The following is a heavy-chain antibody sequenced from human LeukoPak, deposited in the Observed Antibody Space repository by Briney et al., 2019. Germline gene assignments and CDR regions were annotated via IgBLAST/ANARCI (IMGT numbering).Heavy chain of an antibody. CDR1: GYTFTSYA. CDR3: ARDYYGSGSSYLSYYLDY. J-gene: IGHJ4*02. Sequence: ASVKVSCKASGYTFTSYAMHWVRQAPGQRLEWMGWINAGNGNTKYSQKFQGRVTITRDTSASTAYMELSSLRSEDTAVYYCARDYYGSGSSYLSYYLDYWGQGTLSPSPQ. CDR2: INAGNGNT. V-gene: IGHV1-3*01. D-gene: IGHD3-10*01.